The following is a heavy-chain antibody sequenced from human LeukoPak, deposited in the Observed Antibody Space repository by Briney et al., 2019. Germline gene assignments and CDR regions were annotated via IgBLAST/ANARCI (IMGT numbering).Heavy chain of an antibody. CDR1: GYSISSGYY. J-gene: IGHJ6*03. CDR2: IYHSGST. Sequence: SSETLSLTCAVSGYSISSGYYWGWIRQPPGKGLEWIGSIYHSGSTYYNPSLKSRVTISVDTSKNQFSLKLSSVTAADPAVYYCARAGPAALTLIYYYYMDVWGKGTTVTVSS. V-gene: IGHV4-38-2*01. CDR3: ARAGPAALTLIYYYYMDV. D-gene: IGHD2-2*01.